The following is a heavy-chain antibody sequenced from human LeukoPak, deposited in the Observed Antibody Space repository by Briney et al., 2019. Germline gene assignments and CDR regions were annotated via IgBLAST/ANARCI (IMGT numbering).Heavy chain of an antibody. Sequence: GGSLRLSCAASGFTFSSYAMSWVRRAPGKGLEGLSAISGSGGSTYYAESVKGRFTISRDNSKNTLYLQLNRLRAEDTAVYYCAKDYYYGSGSCHDSWGQGTLVTVSS. CDR1: GFTFSSYA. J-gene: IGHJ4*02. V-gene: IGHV3-23*01. CDR3: AKDYYYGSGSCHDS. D-gene: IGHD3-10*01. CDR2: ISGSGGST.